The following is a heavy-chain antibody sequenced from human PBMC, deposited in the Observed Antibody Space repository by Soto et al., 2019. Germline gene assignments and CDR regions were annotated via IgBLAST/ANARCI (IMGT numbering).Heavy chain of an antibody. CDR2: IYHSGST. CDR3: ASRYYDFWSGSSVDDY. CDR1: GGSIGSGGYS. Sequence: LSLTCAVSGGSIGSGGYSWSWIRQPPGKGLEWIGYIYHSGSTYYNPSLKSRVTISVDRSKNQFSLKLSSVTAADTAVYYCASRYYDFWSGSSVDDYWGQGTLVTVSS. V-gene: IGHV4-30-2*01. J-gene: IGHJ4*02. D-gene: IGHD3-3*01.